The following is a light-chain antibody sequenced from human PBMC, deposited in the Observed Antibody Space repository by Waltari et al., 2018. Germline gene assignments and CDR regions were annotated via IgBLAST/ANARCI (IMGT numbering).Light chain of an antibody. J-gene: IGLJ2*01. CDR3: SSYTSSSTLVV. V-gene: IGLV2-14*01. CDR2: EVS. CDR1: SSDVGGYNY. Sequence: QSALTQPASVSGSPGQSSTLSCPGTSSDVGGYNYVSGYQQHPGKAPKLMIYEVSNRPSGVSNRFSGSKSGNTASLTISGLQAEDEADYYCSSYTSSSTLVVFGGGTKLTVL.